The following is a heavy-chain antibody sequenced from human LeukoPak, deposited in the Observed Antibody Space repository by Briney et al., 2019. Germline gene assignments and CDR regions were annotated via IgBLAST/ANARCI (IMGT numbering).Heavy chain of an antibody. D-gene: IGHD4-17*01. CDR1: GFTFSDYY. Sequence: PGGSLRLSCAASGFTFSDYYMSWIRQAPGKGLEWVSYISSSGSTIYYADSVKGRFTISRDNANNQLHLQMDNLRAEDTAVYFCARDLGSSTVTTAFDYWGQGTLVTVSS. CDR2: ISSSGSTI. CDR3: ARDLGSSTVTTAFDY. V-gene: IGHV3-11*01. J-gene: IGHJ4*02.